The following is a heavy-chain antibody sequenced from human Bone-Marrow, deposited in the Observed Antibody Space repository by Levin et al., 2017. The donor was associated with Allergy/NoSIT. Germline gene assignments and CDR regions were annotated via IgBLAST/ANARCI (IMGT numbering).Heavy chain of an antibody. V-gene: IGHV4-61*01. CDR1: DASVSSGSFF. CDR3: ARDRGFLTLKGAFCI. CDR2: VYYSGNT. Sequence: PSETLSLTCSVSDASVSSGSFFWHWVRQSPGKGLEWIGSVYYSGNTKYNPSLKRRLTISVDTSKNQFSLRLTSVTAADTAVYYCARDRGFLTLKGAFCIWGQGTVVTVSP. D-gene: IGHD2-21*02. J-gene: IGHJ3*02.